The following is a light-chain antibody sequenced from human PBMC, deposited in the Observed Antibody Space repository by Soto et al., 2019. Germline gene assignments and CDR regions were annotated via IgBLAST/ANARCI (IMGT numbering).Light chain of an antibody. CDR2: DAT. Sequence: QSVLTQPRSVSASPGQSVTISFTGTSSNVGGYNYVSWYQQNPGKAPKLMIYDATKRPSGVPDRFSGSKSGNAASLTISGLQAEDEADYYCCSYAASYTLLFGGGSKLTVL. J-gene: IGLJ2*01. V-gene: IGLV2-11*01. CDR1: SSNVGGYNY. CDR3: CSYAASYTLL.